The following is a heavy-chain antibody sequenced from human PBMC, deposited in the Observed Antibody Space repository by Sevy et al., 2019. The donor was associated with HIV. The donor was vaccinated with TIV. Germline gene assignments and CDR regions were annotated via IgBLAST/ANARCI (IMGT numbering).Heavy chain of an antibody. Sequence: GGSLRLSCAASGFTFSSYWMSWVRQAPGKGLEWVANIKQDGSEKYYVDSVKGRFTISRDNAKNSLYLQMNSLRAEDTAGYYCGRGRGGTYYYGSGSYWGDYYGMDVWGQGTTVTVSS. V-gene: IGHV3-7*01. J-gene: IGHJ6*02. CDR2: IKQDGSEK. D-gene: IGHD3-10*01. CDR3: GRGRGGTYYYGSGSYWGDYYGMDV. CDR1: GFTFSSYW.